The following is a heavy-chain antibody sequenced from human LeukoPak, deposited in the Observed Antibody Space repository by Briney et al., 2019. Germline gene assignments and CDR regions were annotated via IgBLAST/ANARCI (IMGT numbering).Heavy chain of an antibody. J-gene: IGHJ4*02. V-gene: IGHV1-8*03. CDR1: GYTFTSYD. D-gene: IGHD2-2*01. Sequence: ASVKVSCKASGYTFTSYDINWARQATGQGLEWMGWMNPNSGNTGYAQRLQGRVTITRNTSISTAYMELSSLRSEDTAVYYCVRGAGSCSSTSCSLGYWGQGTLVTVS. CDR3: VRGAGSCSSTSCSLGY. CDR2: MNPNSGNT.